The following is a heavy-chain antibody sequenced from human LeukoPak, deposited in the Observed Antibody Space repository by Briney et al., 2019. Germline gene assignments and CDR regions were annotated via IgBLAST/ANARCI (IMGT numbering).Heavy chain of an antibody. Sequence: GSLRLSCTASGFTFGDYAMTWVRQPPGKGLEWIGEINHSGSTNYNPSLKSRVTISVDTSKNQFSLKLSSVTAADTAVYYCARDRDVDDFDFWGHGTLVTVSS. CDR1: GFTFGDYA. D-gene: IGHD3-10*01. CDR3: ARDRDVDDFDF. CDR2: INHSGST. J-gene: IGHJ4*01. V-gene: IGHV4-34*01.